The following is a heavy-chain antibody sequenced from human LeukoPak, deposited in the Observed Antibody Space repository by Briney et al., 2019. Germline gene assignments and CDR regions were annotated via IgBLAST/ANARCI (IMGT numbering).Heavy chain of an antibody. CDR3: ARSSGWYHRGPDYYYYYMDV. CDR2: ISSTSSYI. J-gene: IGHJ6*03. V-gene: IGHV3-21*01. CDR1: GFTFSSYA. D-gene: IGHD6-19*01. Sequence: SGGSLRLSCAASGFTFSSYAMSWVRQAPGKGLEWVSSISSTSSYIYYADSVKSRFTISRDNAKNSLYLQMNSLRAEDTAVYYCARSSGWYHRGPDYYYYYMDVWGKGTTVTVS.